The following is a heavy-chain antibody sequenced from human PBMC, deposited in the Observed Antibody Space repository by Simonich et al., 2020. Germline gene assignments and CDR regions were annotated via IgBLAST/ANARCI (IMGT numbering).Heavy chain of an antibody. Sequence: GGGLVQPGGSLRLSCAASGFTFSSYAMSWVRQAPGKGLEGVSAISGSGGSTYYADSVKGRFTISRYNSKNTLYLQMNSRRAEDTAVYYCAKDLGERITMIVVVIDAFDIWGQGTMVTVSS. V-gene: IGHV3-23*01. D-gene: IGHD3-22*01. J-gene: IGHJ3*02. CDR3: AKDLGERITMIVVVIDAFDI. CDR1: GFTFSSYA. CDR2: ISGSGGST.